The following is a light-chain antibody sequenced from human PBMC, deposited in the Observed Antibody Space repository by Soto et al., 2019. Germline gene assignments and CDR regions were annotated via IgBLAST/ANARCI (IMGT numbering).Light chain of an antibody. CDR3: SSYTTSNTYV. CDR1: SSDVGGSDY. CDR2: VVS. Sequence: QSALTQSASVSGSPGQSITISCTGTSSDVGGSDYVSWYQQHPDKAPKLIIYVVSDRPSGVSDRVSGSKSGNTASLTISGLQAEDEADYYCSSYTTSNTYVFGTGTKLTVL. V-gene: IGLV2-14*01. J-gene: IGLJ1*01.